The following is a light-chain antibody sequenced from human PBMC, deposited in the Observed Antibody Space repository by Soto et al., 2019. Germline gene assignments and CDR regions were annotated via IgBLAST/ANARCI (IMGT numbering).Light chain of an antibody. CDR1: QSVRSH. CDR3: QQYGSSGT. CDR2: GAS. Sequence: PGERATLSCRGSQSVRSHLVWYQQKPGQAPRLLIYGASNRATGIPDRFSGSGSGTDFTLTISRLEPEDFAVYYCQQYGSSGTFGQGTKVDIK. J-gene: IGKJ1*01. V-gene: IGKV3-20*01.